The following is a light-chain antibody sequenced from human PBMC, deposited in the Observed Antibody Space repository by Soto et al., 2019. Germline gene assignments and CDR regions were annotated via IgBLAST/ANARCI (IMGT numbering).Light chain of an antibody. J-gene: IGKJ5*01. CDR2: GAS. V-gene: IGKV3-20*01. Sequence: EIVLTQYPGTLSSSPGERATLSCRASQSVSSSYLVWHQQTPGQAPRLLIYGASSRATGIPDRFSGSGSGTDFTLTISRLEPEDFAVYYCQQYGSSPSITFGQGTLLENK. CDR3: QQYGSSPSIT. CDR1: QSVSSSY.